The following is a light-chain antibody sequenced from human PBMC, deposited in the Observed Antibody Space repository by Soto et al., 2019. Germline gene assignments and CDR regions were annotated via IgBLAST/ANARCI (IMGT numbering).Light chain of an antibody. J-gene: IGLJ3*02. CDR2: EGT. Sequence: QSVLTQPRSVSGSPGQSVTISCTGTKSDVGGYNFVSWYQHHPGKAPKLMIYEGTKLSSGVSNRFSGSKSGNTASLTISGLQAEDEADYYCCSYAGRTTWVFGGGTKVTVL. CDR1: KSDVGGYNF. CDR3: CSYAGRTTWV. V-gene: IGLV2-23*01.